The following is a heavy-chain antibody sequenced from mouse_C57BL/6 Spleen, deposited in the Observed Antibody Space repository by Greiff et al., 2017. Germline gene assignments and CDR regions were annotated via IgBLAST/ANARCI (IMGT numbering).Heavy chain of an antibody. D-gene: IGHD2-4*01. J-gene: IGHJ3*01. V-gene: IGHV14-3*01. CDR2: IDPANGNT. CDR3: ARSGDDDFSFWFAY. Sequence: VQLQQSVAELVRPGASVKLSCTASGFTINNTYMHWVKQRPEQGLEWIGRIDPANGNTKYDAKFQGKATITADTSSNTAYLQLSSLTSEDTAIYYCARSGDDDFSFWFAYWGQGTLVTVSA. CDR1: GFTINNTY.